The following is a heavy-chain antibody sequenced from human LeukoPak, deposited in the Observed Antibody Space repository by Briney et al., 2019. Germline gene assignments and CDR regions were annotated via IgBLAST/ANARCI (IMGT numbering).Heavy chain of an antibody. V-gene: IGHV3-30*03. Sequence: PGRSLRLSCAASGLTFSRYGMHWVRQAPGKGLEWVSLISTDGSKTYYADSLKGRFTISRDNSKNVVNLQMNSLRTEDTAVYYCARSNWGYYSDYWGQGTLVTVSS. CDR3: ARSNWGYYSDY. D-gene: IGHD7-27*01. CDR2: ISTDGSKT. CDR1: GLTFSRYG. J-gene: IGHJ4*02.